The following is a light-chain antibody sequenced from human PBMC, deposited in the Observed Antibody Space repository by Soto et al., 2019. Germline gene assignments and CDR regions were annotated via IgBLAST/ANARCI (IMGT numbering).Light chain of an antibody. V-gene: IGKV1-39*01. CDR2: GTS. Sequence: DIQMTQSPSSLSASVGDRVTITCRASQSITNLLNWYQHKPGQAHKLLIYGTSSLLTGVPSRFSGSGSGTDFTLTISGLQLEDFATYYCQQTYSSLWTFGQGTKV. CDR1: QSITNL. J-gene: IGKJ1*01. CDR3: QQTYSSLWT.